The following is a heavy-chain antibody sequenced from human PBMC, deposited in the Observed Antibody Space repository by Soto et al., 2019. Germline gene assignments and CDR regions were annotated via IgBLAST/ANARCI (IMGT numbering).Heavy chain of an antibody. D-gene: IGHD3-9*01. CDR3: AIRSEEYYDILTGYYRGAFDI. V-gene: IGHV4-39*01. J-gene: IGHJ3*02. CDR2: IYYSGST. Sequence: SETLSLTCTVSGGSISSSSYYWGWIRQPPGKGLEWIGSIYYSGSTYYNTSLKNQVTISVDTSKNQFSLKLSSVTAADTAVYYCAIRSEEYYDILTGYYRGAFDIWGQGTMVTVSS. CDR1: GGSISSSSYY.